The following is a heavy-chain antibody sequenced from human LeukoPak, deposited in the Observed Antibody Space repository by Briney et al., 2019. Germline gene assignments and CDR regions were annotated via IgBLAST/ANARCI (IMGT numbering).Heavy chain of an antibody. CDR2: IYPGDSPT. J-gene: IGHJ5*02. CDR1: GYSFPNYW. V-gene: IGHV5-51*01. CDR3: ARGPYAYTSSATLGSYNWFDP. Sequence: GESLKISCKGSGYSFPNYWIGWVRQMPGKGLEWMGIIYPGDSPTRYSPSFQDQVTISVDKSISTAYLQWSSLKASDTAMYYCARGPYAYTSSATLGSYNWFDPWGQGSLVTVSS. D-gene: IGHD2-2*02.